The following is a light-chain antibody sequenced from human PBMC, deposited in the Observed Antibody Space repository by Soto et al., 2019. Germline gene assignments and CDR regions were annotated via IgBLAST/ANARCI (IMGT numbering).Light chain of an antibody. Sequence: DIQMTQSPSTLSASVGDRVTITCRARQGISTWLAWYQQKPGRAPKLLIYDASTLQSGVPSRFRGSGSGTEFTLTISSLQPEDFTTYYCQHYNSYWTFGQGTKVEIK. CDR2: DAS. CDR3: QHYNSYWT. J-gene: IGKJ1*01. V-gene: IGKV1-5*01. CDR1: QGISTW.